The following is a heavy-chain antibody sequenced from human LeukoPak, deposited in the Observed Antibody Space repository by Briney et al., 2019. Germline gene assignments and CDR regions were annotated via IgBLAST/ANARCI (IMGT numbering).Heavy chain of an antibody. D-gene: IGHD6-19*01. CDR1: GVSISSSSYH. CDR3: ASRLQWLNYFDY. Sequence: PSETLSLTCTVSGVSISSSSYHWAWIRPPPGKGLEWIGHIYYTGSTYNNPSLKSRLTISEDTSKNQFSLKLSSVTAADTAVYYCASRLQWLNYFDYWGQGTLVTVSS. CDR2: IYYTGST. V-gene: IGHV4-39*01. J-gene: IGHJ4*02.